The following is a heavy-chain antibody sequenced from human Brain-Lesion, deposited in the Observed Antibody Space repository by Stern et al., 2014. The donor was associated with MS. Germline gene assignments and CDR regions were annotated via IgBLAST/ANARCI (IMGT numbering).Heavy chain of an antibody. V-gene: IGHV3-74*02. CDR2: VNKDGRRT. J-gene: IGHJ5*01. CDR3: ARGERWFDS. Sequence: EVQLVESGGGLVQPGGSLRLSWAASGFTFSNHWMHWVRQAQGTGLVWVSRVNKDGRRTSYADSVKGRFTMSRDNAKNTLYLQMNSLRVEDTAIYYCARGERWFDSWGQGTLVTVSS. CDR1: GFTFSNHW. D-gene: IGHD3-10*01.